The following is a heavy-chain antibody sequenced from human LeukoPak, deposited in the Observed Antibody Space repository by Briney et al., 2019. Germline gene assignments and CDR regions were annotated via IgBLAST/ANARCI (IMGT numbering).Heavy chain of an antibody. CDR2: IYWNDEK. CDR1: GLSLSTSGVG. V-gene: IGHV2-5*01. D-gene: IGHD2-15*01. J-gene: IGHJ5*02. Sequence: SGPTLVKPTQTLTLTCTLSGLSLSTSGVGVGWIRQPPGKALEWLALIYWNDEKRYSPSLKSRLTITKDTSKIQVVLAMTNVDPVDTATYYCAHRRCSGGSCYLDPWGQGTLVTVSS. CDR3: AHRRCSGGSCYLDP.